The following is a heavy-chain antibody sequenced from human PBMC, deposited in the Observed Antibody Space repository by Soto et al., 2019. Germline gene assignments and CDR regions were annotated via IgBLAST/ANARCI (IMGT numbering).Heavy chain of an antibody. CDR2: INHSGST. CDR1: GGSFSDYY. D-gene: IGHD1-1*01. V-gene: IGHV4-34*01. J-gene: IGHJ2*01. CDR3: AREVPSRYFDL. Sequence: QVRLQQWGAGLLKPSETLSLTCAVYGGSFSDYYWSWIRQPPGKGLEWIGEINHSGSTNYNPSLTSRVTMSVHTSKNQFSLNLSSVTAADTAVYYCAREVPSRYFDLWGRGTPVTVSS.